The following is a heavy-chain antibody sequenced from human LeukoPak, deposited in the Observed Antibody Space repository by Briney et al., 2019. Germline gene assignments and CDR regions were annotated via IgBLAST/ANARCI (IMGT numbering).Heavy chain of an antibody. J-gene: IGHJ3*02. CDR1: GFTVSSNY. CDR3: ATTFRSGVAFDI. CDR2: IYSGGST. Sequence: PGGSLRLSCAASGFTVSSNYMNWVRQAPGKGLEWVSVIYSGGSTYYADSVKGRFTISRDNSKNTLYLQMSSLRAEDTAVYYCATTFRSGVAFDIWGQGTMVTVSS. D-gene: IGHD3-10*01. V-gene: IGHV3-53*01.